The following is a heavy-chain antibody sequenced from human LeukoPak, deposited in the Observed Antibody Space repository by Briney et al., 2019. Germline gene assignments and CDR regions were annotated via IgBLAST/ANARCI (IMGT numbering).Heavy chain of an antibody. V-gene: IGHV3-23*01. CDR2: TSGSGGTT. J-gene: IGHJ4*02. CDR1: GFTFSSHA. D-gene: IGHD6-13*01. Sequence: GGSLRLSCAASGFTFSSHAMSWVRQAPGKGLEWASATSGSGGTTYYADSVKGRFTISRDNSKNTLYLQMNSLRAEDTAVYYCAKGYSSSQSFDYWGQGTLVTVSS. CDR3: AKGYSSSQSFDY.